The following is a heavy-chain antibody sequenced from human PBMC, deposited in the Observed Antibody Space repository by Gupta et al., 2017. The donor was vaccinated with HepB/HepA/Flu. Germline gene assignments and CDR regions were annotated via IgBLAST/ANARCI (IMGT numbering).Heavy chain of an antibody. V-gene: IGHV3-74*01. J-gene: IGHJ4*02. Sequence: EVQLAESGGGLVQLGGSPILSCAVSGFTVSSYWMRWVLQVPGKGRVWVLRRNQHRSDINYANCVKDRCNNYRNNTKNDLYMRMSSLRTEDTAISFCSRDTFGPYEYWGQGTLVTVSS. CDR2: RNQHRSDI. D-gene: IGHD3-10*01. CDR3: SRDTFGPYEY. CDR1: GFTVSSYW.